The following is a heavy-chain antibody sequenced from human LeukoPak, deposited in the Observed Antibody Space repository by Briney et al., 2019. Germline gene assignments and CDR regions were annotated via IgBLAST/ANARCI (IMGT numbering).Heavy chain of an antibody. V-gene: IGHV5-51*01. Sequence: RPGESLKISCKGSGYNFASYWIGWVRQMPGKGLEWMGIIYPGDSDTRYSPSFQGQVTISADKSISTAYLQWSNLKASDTAIYYCARLHFYDSTGYYPYYFGYWGQGTLVTVSS. J-gene: IGHJ4*02. CDR2: IYPGDSDT. D-gene: IGHD3-22*01. CDR1: GYNFASYW. CDR3: ARLHFYDSTGYYPYYFGY.